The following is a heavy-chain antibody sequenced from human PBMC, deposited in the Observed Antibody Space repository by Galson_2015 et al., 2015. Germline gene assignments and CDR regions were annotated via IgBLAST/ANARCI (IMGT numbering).Heavy chain of an antibody. D-gene: IGHD1-26*01. CDR2: ISVSGGTT. J-gene: IGHJ5*02. Sequence: SLRLSCAASRFTFSSFPMSWVRQAPGKGLEWVSAISVSGGTTYYADSVKGRFSISRDNSNNRLYLQMNSLRADDTAVYYCAKGSTGSGWFDPWGLGTLVTVSS. V-gene: IGHV3-23*01. CDR3: AKGSTGSGWFDP. CDR1: RFTFSSFP.